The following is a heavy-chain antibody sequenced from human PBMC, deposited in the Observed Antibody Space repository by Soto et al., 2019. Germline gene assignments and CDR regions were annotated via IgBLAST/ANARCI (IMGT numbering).Heavy chain of an antibody. CDR2: IIPIFGTA. CDR1: GGTFSSYA. J-gene: IGHJ6*02. V-gene: IGHV1-69*06. CDR3: ARNPAFFWSGYFLADYYGMDV. D-gene: IGHD3-3*01. Sequence: QVQLVQSGAEVKKPGSSVKVSCKASGGTFSSYAISWVRQAPGQGLEWMGGIIPIFGTANYAQKFQGRVTITRAKSRGTAYLELGALRFGDTACFYLARNPAFFWSGYFLADYYGMDVWGQGTTVTVSS.